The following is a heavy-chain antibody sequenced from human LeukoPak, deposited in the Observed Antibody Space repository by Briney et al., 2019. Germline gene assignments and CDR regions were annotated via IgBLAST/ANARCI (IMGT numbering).Heavy chain of an antibody. D-gene: IGHD1-26*01. V-gene: IGHV3-53*01. Sequence: GGSLRLSCAASGFTVSSNYMSWVRQAPGKGLEWVSVIYSGGSTYYADSVKGRFTISRDNSKNTLYLQMNSLRAEDTAVYYCARAPVGAEGFDIWGQGTMVTVSS. CDR1: GFTVSSNY. J-gene: IGHJ3*02. CDR2: IYSGGST. CDR3: ARAPVGAEGFDI.